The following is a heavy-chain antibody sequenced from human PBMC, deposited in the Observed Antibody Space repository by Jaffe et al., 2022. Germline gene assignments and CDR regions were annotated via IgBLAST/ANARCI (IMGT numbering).Heavy chain of an antibody. CDR1: GYTFTSYD. CDR3: ARGGYCSGGSCYGRGWFDP. J-gene: IGHJ5*02. CDR2: MNPNSGNT. D-gene: IGHD2-15*01. Sequence: QVQLVQSGAEVKKPGASVKVSCKASGYTFTSYDINWVRQATGQGLEWMGWMNPNSGNTGYAQKFQGRVTMTRNTSISTAYMELSSLRSEDTAVYYCARGGYCSGGSCYGRGWFDPWGQGTLVTVSS. V-gene: IGHV1-8*01.